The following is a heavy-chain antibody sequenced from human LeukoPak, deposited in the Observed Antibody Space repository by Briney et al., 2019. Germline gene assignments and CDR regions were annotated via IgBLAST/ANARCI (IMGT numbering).Heavy chain of an antibody. J-gene: IGHJ4*02. D-gene: IGHD2-8*01. V-gene: IGHV3-7*01. CDR1: GFTLTTYW. Sequence: GGSLTLSCTTSGFTLTTYWMSWVRQAPGKGLEWVANIKQDGSEKHYVDSVRGRFTISRDNAKNSVYLQIDSLRAEDTAVFYCARDKDWICRNGLCFTGYSEYWGRGTPVTVSS. CDR2: IKQDGSEK. CDR3: ARDKDWICRNGLCFTGYSEY.